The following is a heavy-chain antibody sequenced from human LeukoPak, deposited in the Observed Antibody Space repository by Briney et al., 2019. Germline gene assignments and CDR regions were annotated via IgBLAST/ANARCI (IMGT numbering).Heavy chain of an antibody. D-gene: IGHD6-13*01. CDR3: AREGSSSSSWYSSY. CDR1: GFTFSTNW. CDR2: IKQDGSEK. J-gene: IGHJ4*02. Sequence: GGSLRLSCAASGFTFSTNWMSWVRQAPGKGLEWVANIKQDGSEKYYVDSVKGRFTISRDNAKNSLYLQMNSLRADDTAVYYCAREGSSSSSWYSSYWGQGTLVTVTS. V-gene: IGHV3-7*04.